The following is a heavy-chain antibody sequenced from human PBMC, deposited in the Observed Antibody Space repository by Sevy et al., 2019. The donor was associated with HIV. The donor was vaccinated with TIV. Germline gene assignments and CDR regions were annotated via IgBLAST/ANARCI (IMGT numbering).Heavy chain of an antibody. CDR2: IKQDGSEK. CDR1: GFTFSSYW. Sequence: GGSLRLSCAASGFTFSSYWMSWVRRAPGKGLEWVANIKQDGSEKYYVDSVKGRFTISRDNAKNSLYLQMNSLRAEDTAVYYCAGGYSYGKLPGYWGQGTLVTVSS. D-gene: IGHD5-18*01. CDR3: AGGYSYGKLPGY. J-gene: IGHJ4*02. V-gene: IGHV3-7*04.